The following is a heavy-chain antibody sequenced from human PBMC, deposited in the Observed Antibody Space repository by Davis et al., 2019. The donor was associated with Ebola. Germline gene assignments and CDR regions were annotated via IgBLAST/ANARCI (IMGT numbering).Heavy chain of an antibody. CDR1: GFTFSTYA. Sequence: PGGSLRLSCAASGFTFSTYAMNCVRQAPGKGLEWVSYMSHSSNTIYYADSVKGRFTISRDNAKNSLYLQMNSLRAEDTAVYYCARTDGLLSPLLDYYGMDVWGKGTTVTVSS. J-gene: IGHJ6*04. CDR2: MSHSSNTI. CDR3: ARTDGLLSPLLDYYGMDV. V-gene: IGHV3-48*04. D-gene: IGHD3-9*01.